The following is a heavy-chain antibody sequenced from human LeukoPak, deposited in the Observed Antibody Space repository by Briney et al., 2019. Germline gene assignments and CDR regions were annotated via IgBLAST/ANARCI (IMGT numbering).Heavy chain of an antibody. CDR3: ARALSSGSYGWLDP. CDR1: GFTFGSYG. D-gene: IGHD1-26*01. Sequence: GRSLRLSCAASGFTFGSYGMHWVRQAPGKGLEWVAVIWYDGSNKYYADSVKGRFTISRDNSKNTLYLQMNSLRAEDTAVYYCARALSSGSYGWLDPWGQGTLVTVSS. V-gene: IGHV3-33*01. J-gene: IGHJ5*02. CDR2: IWYDGSNK.